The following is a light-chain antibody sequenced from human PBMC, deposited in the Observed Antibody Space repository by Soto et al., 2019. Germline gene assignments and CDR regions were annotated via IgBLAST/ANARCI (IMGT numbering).Light chain of an antibody. CDR1: QSVSSSY. V-gene: IGKV3-20*01. Sequence: EIVLAQSPGTLSLSPGERATLSCRASQSVSSSYLAWYQQKPGQAPRLLIYGASSRATGIPDRFSGSGSGTDFTLTISRLEPEDFAVYYCQQFGQGTRLEI. CDR2: GAS. CDR3: QQ. J-gene: IGKJ5*01.